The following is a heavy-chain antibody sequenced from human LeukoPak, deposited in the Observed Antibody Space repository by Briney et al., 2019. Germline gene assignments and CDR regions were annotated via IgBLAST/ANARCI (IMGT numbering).Heavy chain of an antibody. J-gene: IGHJ4*02. CDR1: GFTFSSYG. Sequence: GGSLRLSCAASGFTFSSYGMHCVRQAPGKGLEWVAVIWYDGSNKYYADSVKGRFTISRDNSKNTLYLQMNSLRAQDTAVYYCARGVAVVTPYFDYWGQGTLVAVSS. CDR2: IWYDGSNK. D-gene: IGHD4-23*01. V-gene: IGHV3-33*01. CDR3: ARGVAVVTPYFDY.